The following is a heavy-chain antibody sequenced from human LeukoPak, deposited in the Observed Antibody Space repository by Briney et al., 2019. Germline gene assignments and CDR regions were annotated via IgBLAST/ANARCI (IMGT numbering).Heavy chain of an antibody. V-gene: IGHV3-23*01. CDR2: MSSSDDGR. J-gene: IGHJ6*03. Sequence: GGSLRLSCAASGFSFSSYAMSWVRQAPGKGLEWVSAMSSSDDGRYYAASVRGRFTISRDTSRSTLYLQMNSLRAEDAAVYYCARDYHYYMDVWGKGTTVTISS. CDR3: ARDYHYYMDV. CDR1: GFSFSSYA.